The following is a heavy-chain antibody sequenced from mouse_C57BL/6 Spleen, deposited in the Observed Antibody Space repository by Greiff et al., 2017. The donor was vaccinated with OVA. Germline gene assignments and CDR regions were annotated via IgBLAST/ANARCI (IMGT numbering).Heavy chain of an antibody. Sequence: VQLQQSGAELVKPGASVKISCKASGYAFSSYWMNWVKQRPGKGLEWIGQIYPGDGDTNYNGKFKGKATLTADKSSSTAYMQLSSLTSEDSAVYFCARCASNYCYYAMDYWGQGTSVTVSS. J-gene: IGHJ4*01. D-gene: IGHD2-5*01. CDR2: IYPGDGDT. V-gene: IGHV1-80*01. CDR3: ARCASNYCYYAMDY. CDR1: GYAFSSYW.